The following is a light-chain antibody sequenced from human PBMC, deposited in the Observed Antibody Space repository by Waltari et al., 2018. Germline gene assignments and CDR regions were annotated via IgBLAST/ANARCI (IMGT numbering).Light chain of an antibody. CDR3: QQYGSSPWT. V-gene: IGKV3-20*01. CDR1: QSVRSSY. CDR2: GAS. J-gene: IGKJ1*01. Sequence: ERVLTQSPGTLSLSPGERATLSCRASQSVRSSYLAWYQQKPGQAPRVLIHGASNRATGIPDRFSGSGSGTDFTLTISRLEPEDFAVYYCQQYGSSPWTFGQGTKVEIK.